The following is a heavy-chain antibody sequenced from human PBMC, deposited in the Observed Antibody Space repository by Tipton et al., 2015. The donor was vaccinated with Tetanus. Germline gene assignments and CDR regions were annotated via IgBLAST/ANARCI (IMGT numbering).Heavy chain of an antibody. CDR1: GYNFNLYW. CDR3: ARQKGY. V-gene: IGHV5-51*01. Sequence: VQLVQSGAEVKRPGESLKISCQGSGYNFNLYWIGWVRQMPGQGLEWMGSISPGDSDTRYNPSFQGLVTISVDKSINTTYLRWTSLKASDSAMYYCARQKGYWGQGTLVTVSS. CDR2: ISPGDSDT. J-gene: IGHJ4*02.